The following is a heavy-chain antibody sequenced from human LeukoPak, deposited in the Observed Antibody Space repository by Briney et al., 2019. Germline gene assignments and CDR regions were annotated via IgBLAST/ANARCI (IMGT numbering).Heavy chain of an antibody. CDR2: ISGSGGST. V-gene: IGHV3-23*01. CDR1: GFTFSSYA. CDR3: AKVVGIADSHY. J-gene: IGHJ4*02. Sequence: GGSLRLSCAASGFTFSSYAMSWVRQAPGKGLEWVSSISGSGGSTYYADSVKGRFTISRDNSKNTLYLQMNSLRAEDTAVYYCAKVVGIADSHYWGQGTLVTVSS. D-gene: IGHD6-13*01.